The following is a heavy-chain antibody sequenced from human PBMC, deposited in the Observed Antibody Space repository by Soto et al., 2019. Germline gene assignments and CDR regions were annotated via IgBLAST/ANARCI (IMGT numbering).Heavy chain of an antibody. CDR1: GGTFSNFV. CDR3: ARAPILVGETTYENYFDY. D-gene: IGHD2-21*01. J-gene: IGHJ4*02. V-gene: IGHV1-69*01. Sequence: QVQLVQSGAEEKKPGSSVKVSCKASGGTFSNFVISWVRQAPGQGLEWMGGNIPIFGTANYAQKFQGRVTIIVDDSTGTTYMELTSLRSEDTAVYSCARAPILVGETTYENYFDYWGQGTLVTVSS. CDR2: NIPIFGTA.